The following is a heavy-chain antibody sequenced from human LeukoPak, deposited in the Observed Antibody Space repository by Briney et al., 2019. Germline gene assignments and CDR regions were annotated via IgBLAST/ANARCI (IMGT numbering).Heavy chain of an antibody. CDR1: GGSISSSGYY. V-gene: IGHV4-39*07. D-gene: IGHD4-17*01. J-gene: IGHJ3*02. CDR2: IYYSGST. Sequence: SETLSLTCTVSGGSISSSGYYWGWIRQPPGKGLEWIGSIYYSGSTYYNPSLKSRVTISVDTSKNQFSLKLSSVTAADTAVYYCARGGFRTTVTIKNAFDIWGQGTMVTVSS. CDR3: ARGGFRTTVTIKNAFDI.